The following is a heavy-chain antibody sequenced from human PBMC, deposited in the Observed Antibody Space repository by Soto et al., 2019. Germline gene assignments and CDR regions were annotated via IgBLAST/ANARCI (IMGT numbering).Heavy chain of an antibody. CDR2: INPNSGGT. CDR1: GYTFTGYY. D-gene: IGHD6-13*01. V-gene: IGHV1-2*04. CDR3: ARDTAMGIAAAGSVYYYCGMDV. J-gene: IGHJ6*02. Sequence: ASVKVSCKASGYTFTGYYMHWVRQAPGQGLEWMGWINPNSGGTNYAQKFQGWVTMTRDTSISTAYMELSRLRSDDTAVYYCARDTAMGIAAAGSVYYYCGMDVWGQGTTVTVSS.